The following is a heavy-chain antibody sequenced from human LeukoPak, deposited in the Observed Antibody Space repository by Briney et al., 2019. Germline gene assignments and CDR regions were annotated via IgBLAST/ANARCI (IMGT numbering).Heavy chain of an antibody. V-gene: IGHV3-23*01. D-gene: IGHD4-17*01. Sequence: GGSLRLSCAASGFTFSSYWMHWVRQVPGKGLEWVSAISGSGGSTYYADSVKGRFTISRDNSKNTLYLQMNSLRAEDTAVYYCAKDRGKYGDYDYWGQGTLVTVSS. J-gene: IGHJ4*02. CDR3: AKDRGKYGDYDY. CDR2: ISGSGGST. CDR1: GFTFSSYW.